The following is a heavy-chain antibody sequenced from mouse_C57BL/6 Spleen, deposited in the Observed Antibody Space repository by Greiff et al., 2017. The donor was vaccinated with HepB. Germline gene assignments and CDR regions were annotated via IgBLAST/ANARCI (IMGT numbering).Heavy chain of an antibody. V-gene: IGHV2-6*01. Sequence: VQLVESGPGLVAPSQSLSITCTVSGFSLTSYGVHWVRQSPGKGLEWLGVIWGVGSTNYNSALKSRLSISKDNSKSQVFLKMNSLQTDDTAMYYCASRYGSSPFAYWGQGTLVTVSA. D-gene: IGHD1-1*01. J-gene: IGHJ3*01. CDR2: IWGVGST. CDR3: ASRYGSSPFAY. CDR1: GFSLTSYG.